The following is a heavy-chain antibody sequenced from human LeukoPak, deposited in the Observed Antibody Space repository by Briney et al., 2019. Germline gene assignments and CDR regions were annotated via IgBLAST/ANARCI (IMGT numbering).Heavy chain of an antibody. J-gene: IGHJ4*02. D-gene: IGHD3-10*01. V-gene: IGHV3-30*02. CDR2: IRYDGSSK. CDR1: GFTFSSYE. Sequence: HPGGSLRLSCAASGFTFSSYEMNWVRQAPGKGLEWLAYIRYDGSSKYYADFVKGRFTISRDNSENTLYLQMNSLRPEDTALYYCARDQAGSRHYADYWGQGTLVTVSS. CDR3: ARDQAGSRHYADY.